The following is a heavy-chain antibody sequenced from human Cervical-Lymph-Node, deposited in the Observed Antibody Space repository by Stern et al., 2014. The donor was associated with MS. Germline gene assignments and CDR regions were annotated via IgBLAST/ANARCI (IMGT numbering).Heavy chain of an antibody. CDR2: ISTYDGQK. D-gene: IGHD4-17*01. CDR1: GYTFTSYG. J-gene: IGHJ6*02. V-gene: IGHV1-18*01. Sequence: QVQLGQSGGEVKKPGASVKVSCKASGYTFTSYGINWVRQAPGQGLEWMGWISTYDGQKQSAANCQGSITMTTSPATRTAYMELRSLTSDDSAVYYCAREGDTTVTTGKNFYHGLDVWGQGTTVTVSS. CDR3: AREGDTTVTTGKNFYHGLDV.